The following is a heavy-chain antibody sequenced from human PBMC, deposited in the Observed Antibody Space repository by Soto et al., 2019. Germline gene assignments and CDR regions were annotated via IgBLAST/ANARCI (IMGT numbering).Heavy chain of an antibody. V-gene: IGHV3-30*02. CDR2: IRYDESTE. CDR1: GFTFSTQG. Sequence: GGSLRLSCAASGFTFSTQGMHWVRQGPGKGLEWVAFIRYDESTEYYADSVKGRFTISRDNSKNTLYLQMNSLRAEDTAVYYCARHHDSWGQGTLVTVSS. CDR3: ARHHDS. J-gene: IGHJ4*02.